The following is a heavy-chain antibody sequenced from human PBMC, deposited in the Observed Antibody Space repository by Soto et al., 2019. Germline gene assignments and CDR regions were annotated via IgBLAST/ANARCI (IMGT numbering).Heavy chain of an antibody. D-gene: IGHD4-17*01. V-gene: IGHV3-21*01. Sequence: GESLKISCAASGFTFSSYSMNWVRQAPGKGLEWVSSISSSSSYIYYADSVKGRFTISRDNAKNSLYLQMNSLRAEDTAVYYCASRDYGDEIYFDYWGQGTLVTVSS. CDR2: ISSSSSYI. CDR1: GFTFSSYS. J-gene: IGHJ4*02. CDR3: ASRDYGDEIYFDY.